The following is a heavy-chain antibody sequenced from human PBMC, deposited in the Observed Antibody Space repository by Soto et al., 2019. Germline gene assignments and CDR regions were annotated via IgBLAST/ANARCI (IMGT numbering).Heavy chain of an antibody. D-gene: IGHD2-21*01. CDR1: GFTLSSYA. CDR3: ARDQGRAVIGAVDY. CDR2: MSYDGSNK. V-gene: IGHV3-30-3*01. J-gene: IGHJ4*02. Sequence: QVQLVESGGGVVQPGRSLRLSCAASGFTLSSYAMHWVRQAPGKGLEWVAVMSYDGSNKYYADSVEGRFTISRDTCKNTLFLEMNTLRTEDKAVYYCARDQGRAVIGAVDYWGQGALVTVSS.